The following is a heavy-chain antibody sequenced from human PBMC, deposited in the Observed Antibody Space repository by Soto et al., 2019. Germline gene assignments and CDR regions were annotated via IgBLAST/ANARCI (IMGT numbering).Heavy chain of an antibody. J-gene: IGHJ5*02. CDR2: ITPAFGTA. CDR1: GDTLSNYA. CDR3: ARALEGTTVTNWFDP. D-gene: IGHD4-17*01. Sequence: QAQLVQSGAEVKKPGSSVKVSCKASGDTLSNYALSWLRQAPGQRLEWMGGITPAFGTADYAENFQDRVTITADESTSTIYMELSSLRSDDTAVYYCARALEGTTVTNWFDPWGQGTQVSVTS. V-gene: IGHV1-69*01.